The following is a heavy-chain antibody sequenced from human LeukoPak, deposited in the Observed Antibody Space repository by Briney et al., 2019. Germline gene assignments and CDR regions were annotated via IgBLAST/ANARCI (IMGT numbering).Heavy chain of an antibody. CDR3: ARDDILTGYYTQPPPDY. CDR1: GFTFSSYA. J-gene: IGHJ4*02. V-gene: IGHV3-7*01. D-gene: IGHD3-9*01. Sequence: GGSLRLSCAASGFTFSSYAMSWVRQAPGKGLEWVANIKQDGSEKYYVDSVKGRFTISRDNAKNSLYLQMNSLRAEDTAVYYCARDDILTGYYTQPPPDYWGQGTLVTVSS. CDR2: IKQDGSEK.